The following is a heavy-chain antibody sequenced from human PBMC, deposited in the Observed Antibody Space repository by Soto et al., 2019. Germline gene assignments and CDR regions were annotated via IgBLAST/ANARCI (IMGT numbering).Heavy chain of an antibody. CDR2: FDPEDGET. Sequence: ASVKVSCKVSGYTLTELSMHWVRQAPGKGLEWMGGFDPEDGETIYAQKFQGRVTMTEDTSTDTAYMELSSLRSEDTAVYYCATDPGYSSSSGSFDIWGQGTMVTVSS. D-gene: IGHD6-6*01. CDR1: GYTLTELS. CDR3: ATDPGYSSSSGSFDI. V-gene: IGHV1-24*01. J-gene: IGHJ3*02.